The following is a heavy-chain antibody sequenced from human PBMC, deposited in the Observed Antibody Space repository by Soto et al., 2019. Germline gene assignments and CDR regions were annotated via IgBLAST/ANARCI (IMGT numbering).Heavy chain of an antibody. CDR3: ARGGGVGVAGSAAFDM. D-gene: IGHD6-19*01. J-gene: IGHJ3*02. V-gene: IGHV1-2*02. Sequence: QLHLVQSGAVVKKPGASVTVSCSASGYPVTAYYMHWVRQAPGRGLEWMGGINPATGAAKYTQTFQGRVTMAGDTSTGPVFMERSGLPFEDTAGFYWARGGGVGVAGSAAFDMWGQGTLVTVSS. CDR2: INPATGAA. CDR1: GYPVTAYY.